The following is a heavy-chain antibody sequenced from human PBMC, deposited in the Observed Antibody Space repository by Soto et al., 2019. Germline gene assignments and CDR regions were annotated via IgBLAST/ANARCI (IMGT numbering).Heavy chain of an antibody. CDR3: ASLIRFLNYMDV. CDR1: GFTFSSYS. V-gene: IGHV3-21*01. J-gene: IGHJ6*03. CDR2: ISSSSSYI. Sequence: GGSLRLSCAASGFTFSSYSMNWVRQAPRKGLEWVSSISSSSSYIYYADSVKGRFTISRDNAKNSLYLQMNSLRAEDTAVYYCASLIRFLNYMDVXGKGTTVTVS. D-gene: IGHD3-3*01.